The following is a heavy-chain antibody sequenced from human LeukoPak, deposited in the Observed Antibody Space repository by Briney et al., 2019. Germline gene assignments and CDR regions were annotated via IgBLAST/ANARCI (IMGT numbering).Heavy chain of an antibody. CDR3: VRYCSSTTCYTRAVDY. V-gene: IGHV4-30-2*01. Sequence: SETLSLTCAVSGGSISSGGYSWSWIRQPPGKGLEWIGYIYHSGSTYYNPSLKSRVTISVDRSKNQFSLKLSSVTAADTAVYYCVRYCSSTTCYTRAVDYWGQGTLVTVSS. CDR2: IYHSGST. CDR1: GGSISSGGYS. J-gene: IGHJ4*02. D-gene: IGHD2-2*02.